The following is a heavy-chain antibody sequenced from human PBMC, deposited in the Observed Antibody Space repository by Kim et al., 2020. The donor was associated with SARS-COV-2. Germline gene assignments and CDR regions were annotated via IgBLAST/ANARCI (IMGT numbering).Heavy chain of an antibody. CDR3: AIDNGWYAFDM. Sequence: SETLSLTCTVSGGSISSHYWSWIRQAPGKGLEWIGYLYYSGTTYYNPSLKSRVTISVDTSKNQFSLKVSSVTAADTAAYYCAIDNGWYAFDMWGQGTMVT. CDR2: LYYSGTT. V-gene: IGHV4-59*11. J-gene: IGHJ3*02. D-gene: IGHD6-19*01. CDR1: GGSISSHY.